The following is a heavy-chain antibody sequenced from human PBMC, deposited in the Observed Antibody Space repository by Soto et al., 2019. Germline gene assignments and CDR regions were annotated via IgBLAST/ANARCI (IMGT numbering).Heavy chain of an antibody. CDR3: TRIQDDYDILTRYLYYSDY. Sequence: QVTLKESGPVLVKPTETLTLTCTVSGFSLSNARMGVSWIRQPPGKALEWLAHIFSNDEKSYSTSLKSRLTILKDTSKTKVVLTMTYMDLVDTATYYCTRIQDDYDILTRYLYYSDYWGQGTLVTVSS. CDR2: IFSNDEK. CDR1: GFSLSNARMG. J-gene: IGHJ4*02. D-gene: IGHD3-9*01. V-gene: IGHV2-26*01.